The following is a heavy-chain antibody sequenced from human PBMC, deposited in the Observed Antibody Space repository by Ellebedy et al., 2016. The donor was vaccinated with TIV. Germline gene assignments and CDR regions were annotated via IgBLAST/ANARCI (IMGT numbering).Heavy chain of an antibody. Sequence: GESLKISXAASGFTFSGFGMNWVRQAPGKGLEWVSTISGSGDKYYSDSVKGRFTISRDNSKNTLFLQINSLRAEDTAVYFCAKDSLGYAGLFDYWGQGTLVTVSS. CDR3: AKDSLGYAGLFDY. CDR1: GFTFSGFG. CDR2: ISGSGDK. D-gene: IGHD5-18*01. V-gene: IGHV3-23*01. J-gene: IGHJ4*02.